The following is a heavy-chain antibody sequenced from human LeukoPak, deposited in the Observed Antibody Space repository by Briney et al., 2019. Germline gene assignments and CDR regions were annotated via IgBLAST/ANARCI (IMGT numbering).Heavy chain of an antibody. CDR2: INAGNGNT. D-gene: IGHD3-10*01. Sequence: GASVKVSCKGSGYTFTSHGIHWVRQAPGQRLEWMGWINAGNGNTKYSQEFQGRVTITRDTSASTAYMELSSLRSDDMAVYYCARRGPMALDVWGKGTTVTVSS. CDR3: ARRGPMALDV. V-gene: IGHV1-3*03. CDR1: GYTFTSHG. J-gene: IGHJ6*04.